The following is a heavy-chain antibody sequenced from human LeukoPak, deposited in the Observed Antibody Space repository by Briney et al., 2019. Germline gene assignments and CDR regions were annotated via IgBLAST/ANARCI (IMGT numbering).Heavy chain of an antibody. CDR1: GCSLSRGGYH. CDR2: IYYCGSP. CDR3: ARGMPRYSGSYWTSYYYYGMDV. D-gene: IGHD1-26*01. J-gene: IGHJ6*02. Sequence: SQTLSLTCTVSGCSLSRGGYHWSWIRHHPGKGLVWIGYIYYCGSPYYNPSLKSRVTISVDTSKNQFSLKLSSVTAADTAVYYCARGMPRYSGSYWTSYYYYGMDVWGQGTTVTVSS. V-gene: IGHV4-31*03.